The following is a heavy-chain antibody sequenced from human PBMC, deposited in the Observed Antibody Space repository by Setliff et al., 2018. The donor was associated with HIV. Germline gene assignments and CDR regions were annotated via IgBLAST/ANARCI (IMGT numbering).Heavy chain of an antibody. CDR2: IIPMYNIP. Sequence: SVKVSCKTSGGNLSNSVITWVRQAPGQGLEWMGMIIPMYNIPAYAQKFQGRVTFTADESTSTAYMALSSLSSEDTAVYYCARDQTGVAAAAFGGGSAWSDEGFDIWGQGTMVTVSS. J-gene: IGHJ3*02. CDR1: GGNLSNSV. D-gene: IGHD6-13*01. V-gene: IGHV1-69*13. CDR3: ARDQTGVAAAAFGGGSAWSDEGFDI.